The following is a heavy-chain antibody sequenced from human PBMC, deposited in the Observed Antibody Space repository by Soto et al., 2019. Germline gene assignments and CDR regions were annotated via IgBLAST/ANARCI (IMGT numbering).Heavy chain of an antibody. J-gene: IGHJ4*02. CDR2: IICCGGST. Sequence: PGGSLRLSCVASGFNFKKFAMAWVRQAPGEGLEWVSGIICCGGSTSYADSVKGRFSIARDDSKNTLSLQMNSLRVEDTAQYYCAKDDGEQWLVPHLDNWGQGTLVTVSS. CDR3: AKDDGEQWLVPHLDN. V-gene: IGHV3-23*01. D-gene: IGHD6-19*01. CDR1: GFNFKKFA.